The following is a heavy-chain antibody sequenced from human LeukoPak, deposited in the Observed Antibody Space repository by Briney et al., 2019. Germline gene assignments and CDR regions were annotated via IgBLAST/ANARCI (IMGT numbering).Heavy chain of an antibody. CDR1: GFTFSSYW. J-gene: IGHJ3*02. V-gene: IGHV3-7*01. Sequence: GGSLRLSCAASGFTFSSYWMSWVRQAPGKGLEWVANIKQDGSEKYYVDSVKGRFTISRDNAKNPLYLQMNSLRAEDTAVYYCARVTGDYDYIWGSYPSVDAFDIWGQGTMVTVSS. CDR3: ARVTGDYDYIWGSYPSVDAFDI. D-gene: IGHD3-16*01. CDR2: IKQDGSEK.